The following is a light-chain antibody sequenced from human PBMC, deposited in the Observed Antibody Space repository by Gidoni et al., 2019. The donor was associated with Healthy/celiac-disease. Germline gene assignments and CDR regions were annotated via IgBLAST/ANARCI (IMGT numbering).Light chain of an antibody. V-gene: IGLV3-1*01. J-gene: IGLJ2*01. Sequence: SYELTQPPSVSVSPGQTASITCSGDKLGDKYACWYQQKPGQSPVLVSYQDSKRPSGIPERFSGSNSGNTANLTISGTQAMEEADYYCQAWDSSLVVFGGGTKLTVL. CDR1: KLGDKY. CDR3: QAWDSSLVV. CDR2: QDS.